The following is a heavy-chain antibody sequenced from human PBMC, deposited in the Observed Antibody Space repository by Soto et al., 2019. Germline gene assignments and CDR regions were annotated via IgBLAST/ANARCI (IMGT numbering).Heavy chain of an antibody. CDR2: ISYDGSNQ. J-gene: IGHJ6*02. CDR1: GFTFSGYG. V-gene: IGHV3-30*18. Sequence: GGSLRLSCAASGFTFSGYGMHWVRQAPGKGLEWVAVISYDGSNQYYADSVKGRFTISRDNSKNTLYLQMNSLRAEDTAMYYCAKDRGIYYYNGMAVWGQGTTVTVSS. D-gene: IGHD3-10*01. CDR3: AKDRGIYYYNGMAV.